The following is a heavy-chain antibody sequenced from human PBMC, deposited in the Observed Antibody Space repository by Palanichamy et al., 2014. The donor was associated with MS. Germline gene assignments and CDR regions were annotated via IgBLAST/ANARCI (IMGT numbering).Heavy chain of an antibody. CDR1: GFTFGDYA. V-gene: IGHV3-49*04. CDR2: IRSKAYGGTT. Sequence: EVRLVESGGGLVQPGRSLRLSCTASGFTFGDYAMSWVRQAPGKGLEWVGFIRSKAYGGTTEYAASVKGRFTISRDDSESIAYLQMNSLKTEDTAVYYCTRSLVVVVAASGAWYYGMDVWGQGTTVTVSS. D-gene: IGHD2-15*01. J-gene: IGHJ6*02. CDR3: TRSLVVVVAASGAWYYGMDV.